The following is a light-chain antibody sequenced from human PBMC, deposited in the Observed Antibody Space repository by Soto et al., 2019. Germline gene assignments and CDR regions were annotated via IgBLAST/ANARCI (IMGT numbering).Light chain of an antibody. CDR3: QQYDKSIWAYT. CDR2: GAS. J-gene: IGKJ2*01. CDR1: QSVSSSY. V-gene: IGKV3-20*01. Sequence: EVVLTQSPVTLSLSPGERATLSCRASQSVSSSYLAWYQQKPGQAPRLLIYGASSRPTGIPDRFSGSGSGTAFALTISRLAPEDFAVYYCQQYDKSIWAYTVGQGTKLEIK.